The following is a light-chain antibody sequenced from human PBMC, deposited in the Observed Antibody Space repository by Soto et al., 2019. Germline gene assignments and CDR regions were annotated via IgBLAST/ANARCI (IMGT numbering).Light chain of an antibody. V-gene: IGKV3-20*01. CDR3: QQYGSSQIT. CDR1: QSVSSY. CDR2: GAS. J-gene: IGKJ5*01. Sequence: EIVMTQSPGTLSLSPGERATLSCRASQSVSSYLAWYQQKPGQAPRVLIYGASSRATGIPDRFSGSGSGTDFTLTISRLEPEDFAAYYCQQYGSSQITFGQGTRLEIK.